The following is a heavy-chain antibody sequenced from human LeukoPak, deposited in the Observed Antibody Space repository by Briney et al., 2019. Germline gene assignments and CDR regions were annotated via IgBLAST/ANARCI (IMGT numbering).Heavy chain of an antibody. Sequence: PGGSLRLSCAASGFTFSSYSMNWVRQAPGKGLEWVSYISSSSSTIYYADSVKGRFTISRDNAKNSLYLQMNSLRAEDTAVYYCARTYGSGPIYEHDAFDIWGQGTMVTVSS. V-gene: IGHV3-48*01. D-gene: IGHD3-10*01. CDR1: GFTFSSYS. CDR2: ISSSSSTI. J-gene: IGHJ3*02. CDR3: ARTYGSGPIYEHDAFDI.